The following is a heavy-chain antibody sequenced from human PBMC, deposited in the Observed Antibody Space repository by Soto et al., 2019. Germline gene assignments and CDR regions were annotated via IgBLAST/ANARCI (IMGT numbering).Heavy chain of an antibody. CDR3: ARVRVYGMDI. J-gene: IGHJ6*02. Sequence: EVQLVESGGGLVQPGGSLRVSCAASGFTFGSYWMNWVRQAPGKGLVWVSRIDSDGSSTTYADSVKGRFTTSRDNAKNTLYLQMSSLRVEDTSVYYCARVRVYGMDIWGQGPTVTVS. CDR2: IDSDGSST. CDR1: GFTFGSYW. V-gene: IGHV3-74*01.